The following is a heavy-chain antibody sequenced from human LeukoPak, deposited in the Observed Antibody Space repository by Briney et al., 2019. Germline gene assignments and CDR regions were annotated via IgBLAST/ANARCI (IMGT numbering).Heavy chain of an antibody. D-gene: IGHD3-3*01. CDR2: IWYDGSNK. V-gene: IGHV3-33*01. J-gene: IGHJ6*03. CDR1: GFTFSSYG. CDR3: ARGPAPAYYDFWSGRRLYMDV. Sequence: GGSLRLSCAASGFTFSSYGMHWVRQAPGKGLEWVAVIWYDGSNKYYADSVKGRFTISRENAKNSLYLQMNSLRAGDTAVYYCARGPAPAYYDFWSGRRLYMDVWGKGTTVTVSS.